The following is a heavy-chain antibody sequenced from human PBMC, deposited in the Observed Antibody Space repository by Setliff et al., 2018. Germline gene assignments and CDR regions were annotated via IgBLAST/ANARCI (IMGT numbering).Heavy chain of an antibody. CDR3: AHKSGSYSSMDY. J-gene: IGHJ4*02. V-gene: IGHV2-5*01. CDR2: IYWNDDK. D-gene: IGHD1-26*01. CDR1: WFSLSTSGLG. Sequence: SGPTLVNPTQTLTLTCTFSWFSLSTSGLGVGWIRQPPGKALDWLALIYWNDDKRYSPSLKSRLTITKDTSKTQVVLTMTNMDPVDTATYYCAHKSGSYSSMDYGGQGTLVTVSS.